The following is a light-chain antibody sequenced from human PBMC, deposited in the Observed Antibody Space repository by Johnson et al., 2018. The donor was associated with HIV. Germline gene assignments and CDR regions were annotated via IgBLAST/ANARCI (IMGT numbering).Light chain of an antibody. CDR2: ENN. Sequence: QAVLTQPPSVSAAPGQKVTISCSGSSSDMGNYAVSWYQQLPGTAPKLLIYENNKRPSGIPDRFSGCKSGTSATLGITGLQTGDEADYYCGTWDSSLSAYNYVFGTGTKVTVL. CDR1: SSDMGNYA. J-gene: IGLJ1*01. V-gene: IGLV1-51*02. CDR3: GTWDSSLSAYNYV.